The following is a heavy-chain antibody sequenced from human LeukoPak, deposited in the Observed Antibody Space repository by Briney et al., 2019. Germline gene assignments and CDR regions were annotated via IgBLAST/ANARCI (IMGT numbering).Heavy chain of an antibody. V-gene: IGHV4-59*01. CDR1: VDSISGYY. CDR2: MYYSGNT. Sequence: PSETLSLTCTVSVDSISGYYWSWIRQPPGKGLEWIGYMYYSGNTNYNPSLKSRLTTSLDTSKNQFSLKLSSVTAADTAVYHCARGKYYFDYWGQGTLVTVSS. J-gene: IGHJ4*02. CDR3: ARGKYYFDY.